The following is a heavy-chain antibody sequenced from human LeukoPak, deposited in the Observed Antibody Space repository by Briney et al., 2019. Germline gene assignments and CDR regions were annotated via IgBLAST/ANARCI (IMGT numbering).Heavy chain of an antibody. CDR3: ARQYSDILTGYHRGELYWYFDL. V-gene: IGHV4-38-2*02. CDR2: MYHTGST. J-gene: IGHJ2*01. D-gene: IGHD3-9*01. Sequence: SETLSLTCTVSGYSMSSGYYWGWIRQPPERGLEWIGSMYHTGSTYYNPSLKSRVTISVDTSKNQFYLKLSSVTAADTAVYYCARQYSDILTGYHRGELYWYFDLWGRGTLVTVSS. CDR1: GYSMSSGYY.